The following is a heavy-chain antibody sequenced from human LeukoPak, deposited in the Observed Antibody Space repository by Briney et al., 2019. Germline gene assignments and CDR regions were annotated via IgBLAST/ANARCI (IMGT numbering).Heavy chain of an antibody. J-gene: IGHJ4*02. V-gene: IGHV4-34*01. CDR2: INHSGST. CDR1: GGSFSGYY. D-gene: IGHD2-2*01. Sequence: SETLSLTCAVYGGSFSGYYWSWIRQPPGKGLEWIGEINHSGSTNYNPSLKSRVTISVGTSKNQFSLKLSSVTAADSAVCYCARGARYCSSTSCYRSPKYYFDYWGQGTLVTVSS. CDR3: ARGARYCSSTSCYRSPKYYFDY.